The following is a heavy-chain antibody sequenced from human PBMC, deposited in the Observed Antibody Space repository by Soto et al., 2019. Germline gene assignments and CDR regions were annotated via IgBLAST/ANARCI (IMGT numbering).Heavy chain of an antibody. J-gene: IGHJ4*02. D-gene: IGHD3-10*01. CDR3: AKDDLWFGELFPVGY. CDR2: ISYDGSNK. V-gene: IGHV3-30*18. Sequence: QVQLVESGGGVVQPGRTLRLSCAASGFTFSSYGMHWVRQAPGKGLEWVAVISYDGSNKYYADSVKGRFTISRDKSKNALYLQMNSLRAEDTAVYYCAKDDLWFGELFPVGYCGQGTLVTVSS. CDR1: GFTFSSYG.